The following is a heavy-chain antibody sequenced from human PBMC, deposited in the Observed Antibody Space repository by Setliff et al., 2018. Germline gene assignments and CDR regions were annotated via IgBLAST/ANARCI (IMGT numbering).Heavy chain of an antibody. CDR3: AKDVSPPGTNGWHPDVLDI. V-gene: IGHV4-38-2*02. J-gene: IGHJ3*02. CDR1: GYSISSGYY. Sequence: PSETLSLTCAVSGYSISSGYYWGWIRQPPGKGLEWIGSIYYSGSTNYNPSLKSRVTISVDTSKNQFSLKLSSVTAADTAVYYCAKDVSPPGTNGWHPDVLDIWGQGTMVTVSS. CDR2: IYYSGST. D-gene: IGHD6-19*01.